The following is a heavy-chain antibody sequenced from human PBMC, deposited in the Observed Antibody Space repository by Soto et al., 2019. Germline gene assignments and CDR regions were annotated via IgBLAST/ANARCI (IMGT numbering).Heavy chain of an antibody. J-gene: IGHJ4*02. Sequence: PGGSLRLSCAASGFTFSSYSMNWVRQAPGKGLEWVSVISNNGAGTYYPDSVQGRFTVSRDNSKNTLYLQMNSLRAEDTAVYYCAKTAVVGPTRYFDSWGQGTLVTVSS. CDR3: AKTAVVGPTRYFDS. CDR1: GFTFSSYS. V-gene: IGHV3-23*01. D-gene: IGHD1-26*01. CDR2: ISNNGAGT.